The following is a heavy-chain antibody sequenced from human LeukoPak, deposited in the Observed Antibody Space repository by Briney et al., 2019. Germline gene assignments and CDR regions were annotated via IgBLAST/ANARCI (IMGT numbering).Heavy chain of an antibody. J-gene: IGHJ4*02. CDR1: GFTFSSYG. CDR3: AKGMAYQGFYFDY. CDR2: ISYDGSNK. D-gene: IGHD2-8*01. V-gene: IGHV3-30*18. Sequence: GGSLRLSCAASGFTFSSYGMHWVRQAPGKGLEWVAVISYDGSNKYYADSVKGRFTISRDNSKNTLYLQMNSLRAEDTAVYYCAKGMAYQGFYFDYWGQGTLVTVSS.